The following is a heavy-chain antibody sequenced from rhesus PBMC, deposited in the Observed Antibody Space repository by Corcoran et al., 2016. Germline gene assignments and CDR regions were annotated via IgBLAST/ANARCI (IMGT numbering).Heavy chain of an antibody. V-gene: IGHV4-165*01. CDR3: ARDTWTAGAYGLDS. Sequence: QVQLQESGPGLVTPSETLSLTCAVSGGSFSGYYWGWIRQPPGKGLEWIGYSSGNIGSTDYHPTLTHRVTISTDTSKTQFSLKLSSVTAADTAVYYCARDTWTAGAYGLDSWGQGVVVTVSS. J-gene: IGHJ6*01. D-gene: IGHD1-38*01. CDR1: GGSFSGYY. CDR2: SSGNIGST.